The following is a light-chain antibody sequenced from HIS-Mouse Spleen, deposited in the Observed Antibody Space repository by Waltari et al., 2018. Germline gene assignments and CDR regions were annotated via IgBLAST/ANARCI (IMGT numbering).Light chain of an antibody. J-gene: IGLJ2*01. CDR2: EVS. Sequence: QSALTQPPSASRSPGQSATNSCTETSSYVGGYHYVSRYRQHPGKAPKLTIYEVSKRHSGVPDRFSGSKSGNTASLTVSGLQAEDEADYYCSSYAGRNIVVFGGGTKLTVL. CDR3: SSYAGRNIVV. CDR1: SSYVGGYHY. V-gene: IGLV2-8*02.